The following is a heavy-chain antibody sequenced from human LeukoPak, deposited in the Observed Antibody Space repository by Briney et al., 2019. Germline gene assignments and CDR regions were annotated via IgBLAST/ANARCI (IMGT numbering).Heavy chain of an antibody. D-gene: IGHD2-15*01. Sequence: SQTLSLTCAISGDSVSSNSAAWNWIRQSPSRGLEWLGRTYYRSKWYNDYAVSVKSRITINPDTSKNQFSLQLNSVTPEDTAVYYCARDPGASDIVWAYYMDVWGKGTTVTVSS. CDR2: TYYRSKWYN. V-gene: IGHV6-1*01. CDR1: GDSVSSNSAA. CDR3: ARDPGASDIVWAYYMDV. J-gene: IGHJ6*03.